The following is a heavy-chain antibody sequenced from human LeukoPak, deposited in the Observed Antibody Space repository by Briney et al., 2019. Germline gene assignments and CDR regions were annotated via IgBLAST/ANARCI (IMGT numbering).Heavy chain of an antibody. CDR1: GGSISSSSYF. Sequence: SETVSLTCTVSGGSISSSSYFWGWIRQPPGKGLEWIGNIYYSGSTYYNPSLKSRVTISVDTSKNQFSLKLSSVTAADTAVYYCARDYQQLGYFDYWGQGTLVTVSS. J-gene: IGHJ4*02. V-gene: IGHV4-39*02. D-gene: IGHD6-13*01. CDR2: IYYSGST. CDR3: ARDYQQLGYFDY.